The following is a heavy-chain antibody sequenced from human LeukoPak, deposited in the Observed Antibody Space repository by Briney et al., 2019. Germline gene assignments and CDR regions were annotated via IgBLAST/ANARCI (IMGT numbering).Heavy chain of an antibody. V-gene: IGHV3-49*04. J-gene: IGHJ5*02. CDR1: GFTFGDYA. D-gene: IGHD2-2*01. Sequence: PGGSLRLSCTASGFTFGDYAMSWVRQAPGKGLEWVGFIRNKVDGGTREYAASVKGRFTISRDDSKSITYLQMNSLKTEDTAVYYCTRLDHYCTSASCDYNWFDPWGQGTLVTVSS. CDR2: IRNKVDGGTR. CDR3: TRLDHYCTSASCDYNWFDP.